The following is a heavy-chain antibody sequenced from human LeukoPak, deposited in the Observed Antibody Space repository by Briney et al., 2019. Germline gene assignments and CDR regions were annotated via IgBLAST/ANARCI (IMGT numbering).Heavy chain of an antibody. CDR1: GYTFTSYG. J-gene: IGHJ5*02. Sequence: ASVKVSCKASGYTFTSYGISWVRQAPGQGLEWMGWISAYNGNTNYAQKLQGRVTMTTDTSTSTAYMELRSLRSDDTAVYYCARGSPTYYYDSRGYSPWGQGTLVTVSS. D-gene: IGHD3-22*01. V-gene: IGHV1-18*01. CDR2: ISAYNGNT. CDR3: ARGSPTYYYDSRGYSP.